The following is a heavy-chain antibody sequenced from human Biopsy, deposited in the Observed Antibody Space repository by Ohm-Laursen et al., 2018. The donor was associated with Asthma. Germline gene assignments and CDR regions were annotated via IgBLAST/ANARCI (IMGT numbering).Heavy chain of an antibody. CDR2: IFFDGSNK. CDR1: GFSISSYG. J-gene: IGHJ4*02. CDR3: ARGKTWGRSYYFDY. Sequence: SLRLSCAASGFSISSYGMHWVRQAPGKGLEWVAGIFFDGSNKYYADSVKGRFTISRDNSKDTLYLQVNSLRGDDTAVYYCARGKTWGRSYYFDYWGQGTLVTVSS. V-gene: IGHV3-30*19. D-gene: IGHD6-6*01.